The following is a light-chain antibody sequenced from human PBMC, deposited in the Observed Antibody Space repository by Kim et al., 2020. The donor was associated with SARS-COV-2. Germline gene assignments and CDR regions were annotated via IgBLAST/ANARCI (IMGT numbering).Light chain of an antibody. V-gene: IGKV1-27*01. CDR2: AAT. Sequence: ASVGDGVTITCRASQGISDYLAWYQQKPGEAPKILIYAATALQLGVSSRFSGSGSGTDFTLTISDLQPEDVATYYCQKYNSAPWTFGRGTKVDIK. CDR1: QGISDY. CDR3: QKYNSAPWT. J-gene: IGKJ1*01.